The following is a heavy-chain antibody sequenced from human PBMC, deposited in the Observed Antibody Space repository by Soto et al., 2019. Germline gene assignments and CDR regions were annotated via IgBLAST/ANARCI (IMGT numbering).Heavy chain of an antibody. Sequence: QVQLVQSGAEVKKPGASVKVSCKASGYTFTSYGISWVRQAPGQGLEWMGWISAYNGNTNYAQKLQGRVTMTTDTSTSKANMELRSLRSDDTAVYYCASSSSFSSRWFDPWGQGTLVTVSS. CDR3: ASSSSFSSRWFDP. CDR1: GYTFTSYG. J-gene: IGHJ5*02. V-gene: IGHV1-18*01. CDR2: ISAYNGNT. D-gene: IGHD6-6*01.